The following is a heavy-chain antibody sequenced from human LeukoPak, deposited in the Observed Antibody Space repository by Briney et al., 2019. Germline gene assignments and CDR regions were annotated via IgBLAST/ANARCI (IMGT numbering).Heavy chain of an antibody. CDR1: GGSISSGGYS. Sequence: SETLSLTCAVSGGSISSGGYSWRWIRQPPGKGLEWIVYIYHSGSTYYNPSLKSRVTISVDRSKNQFSLKLSSVTAADTAVYYCARVVHYATSYYFDYWGQGTLVTVSS. D-gene: IGHD1-1*01. V-gene: IGHV4-30-2*01. CDR2: IYHSGST. CDR3: ARVVHYATSYYFDY. J-gene: IGHJ4*02.